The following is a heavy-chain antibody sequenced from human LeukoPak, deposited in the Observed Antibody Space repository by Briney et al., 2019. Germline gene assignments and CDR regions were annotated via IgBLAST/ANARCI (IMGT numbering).Heavy chain of an antibody. CDR1: GFTFSSYW. J-gene: IGHJ4*02. CDR2: INSDGSST. Sequence: EGSLRLSCAASGFTFSSYWMHWVRQAPGKGLVWVSRINSDGSSTSYADSVKGRFTISRDNAKNSLYLQMNSLRAEDTAVYYCARPDYYDSSEGTGYWGQGTLVTVSS. CDR3: ARPDYYDSSEGTGY. D-gene: IGHD3-22*01. V-gene: IGHV3-74*01.